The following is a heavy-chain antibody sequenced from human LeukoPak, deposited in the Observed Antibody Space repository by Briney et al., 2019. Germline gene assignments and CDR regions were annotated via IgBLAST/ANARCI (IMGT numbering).Heavy chain of an antibody. J-gene: IGHJ5*02. CDR3: AKGSVRGWYGGTNWLDP. D-gene: IGHD6-19*01. CDR1: GFTFSSYA. CDR2: ISGSGGST. Sequence: GGSLRLSCAASGFTFSSYAMSWVRQAPGKGLEWVSAISGSGGSTYYADSVKGRFTISRDNSKNTLYLQMNSLRAEDTAVYYCAKGSVRGWYGGTNWLDPWGQGTLVTVSS. V-gene: IGHV3-23*01.